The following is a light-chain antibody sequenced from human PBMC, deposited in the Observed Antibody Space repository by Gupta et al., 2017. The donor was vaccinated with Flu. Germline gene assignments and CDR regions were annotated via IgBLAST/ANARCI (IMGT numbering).Light chain of an antibody. CDR2: GAA. V-gene: IGKV3-20*01. CDR1: ESVSRSK. J-gene: IGKJ1*01. Sequence: PGTLPWSTGERATLACRASESVSRSKLGWYQEKPGQAPRHLIDGAASRAKGITDRCSGSGFGTDVSLNISRREPEECAGYYGHQDGSSRTFGQGTKVEIK. CDR3: HQDGSSRT.